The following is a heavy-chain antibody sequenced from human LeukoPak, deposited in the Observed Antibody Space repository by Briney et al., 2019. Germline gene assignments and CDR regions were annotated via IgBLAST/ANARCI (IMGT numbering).Heavy chain of an antibody. CDR3: ARQVSFGVLRYFDWLPRPAAFDI. CDR2: IYYSGST. D-gene: IGHD3-9*01. Sequence: SETLSLTCTVSGGSISSSSYYWGWIRQPPGKGLEWIGSIYYSGSTYYNPSLKSRVTISVDTSKNQFSLKLSSVTAADTAVYYCARQVSFGVLRYFDWLPRPAAFDIWGQGTMVTVSS. J-gene: IGHJ3*02. V-gene: IGHV4-39*01. CDR1: GGSISSSSYY.